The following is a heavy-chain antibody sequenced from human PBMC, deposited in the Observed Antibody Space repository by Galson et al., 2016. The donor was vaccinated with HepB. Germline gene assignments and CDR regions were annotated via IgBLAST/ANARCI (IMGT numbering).Heavy chain of an antibody. CDR1: GFTFSNAW. CDR3: TKLRAANWRNLHYYFGMDV. D-gene: IGHD1-1*01. CDR2: IKSKTDGGTT. J-gene: IGHJ6*02. V-gene: IGHV3-15*01. Sequence: SLRLSCAASGFTFSNAWMSWVRQAPGKGLEWVGRIKSKTDGGTTDYAAPVKGRFTISRDDSKSIAYLQMNTLKSEDTGVYYCTKLRAANWRNLHYYFGMDVWGQGTTVIVSS.